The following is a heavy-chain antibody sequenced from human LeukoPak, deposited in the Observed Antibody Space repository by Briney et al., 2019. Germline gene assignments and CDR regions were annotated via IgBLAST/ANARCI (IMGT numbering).Heavy chain of an antibody. V-gene: IGHV1-69*06. CDR3: AREGYYCTNGVCPYYYYMDV. J-gene: IGHJ6*03. CDR2: IIPIFGTA. D-gene: IGHD2-8*01. Sequence: SVKVSCKASGGTFSSYAISWVRQAPGQGLEWVGGIIPIFGTANYAQKFQGRVTITADKSTSTAYMELSSLRSEDTAVYYCAREGYYCTNGVCPYYYYMDVWGKGTTVTVSS. CDR1: GGTFSSYA.